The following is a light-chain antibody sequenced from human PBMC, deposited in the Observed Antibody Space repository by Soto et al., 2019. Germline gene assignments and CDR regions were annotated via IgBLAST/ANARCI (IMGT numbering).Light chain of an antibody. CDR3: QQSYSTPLT. J-gene: IGKJ4*01. CDR2: AAS. V-gene: IGKV1-39*01. CDR1: QSISTN. Sequence: DIQMTQSPSSLSASAGDRVTIICRASQSISTNLNWYQQKPGKAPKLLIYAASSLQSGVPSRFSGSGSGTDFTLTISSLQPEDFATYYCQQSYSTPLTFGGGTKVEIK.